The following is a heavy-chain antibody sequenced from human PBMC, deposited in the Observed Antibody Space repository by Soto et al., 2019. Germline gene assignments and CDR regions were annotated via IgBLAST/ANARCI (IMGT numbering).Heavy chain of an antibody. J-gene: IGHJ4*02. CDR2: ISASGAGT. D-gene: IGHD2-15*01. V-gene: IGHV3-23*01. CDR1: GFTFSNYA. Sequence: GGSLRLSCATSGFTFSNYAMSWVRQAPGKGLEWVSAISASGAGTYYADSVKGRFTVSRDNSKNTLYMQMNSLRTEDTAVYFCAKEATKTQAHCSTGTCYSGTGDYWGQGTLATVSS. CDR3: AKEATKTQAHCSTGTCYSGTGDY.